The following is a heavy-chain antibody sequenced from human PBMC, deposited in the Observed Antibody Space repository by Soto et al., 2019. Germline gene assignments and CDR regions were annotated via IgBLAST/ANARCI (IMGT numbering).Heavy chain of an antibody. D-gene: IGHD2-2*02. V-gene: IGHV5-51*01. CDR1: GYSFTSYW. CDR2: IYPGDSDT. Sequence: PGESLKISCKGSGYSFTSYWIGWVRQMPGKGLEWMGIIYPGDSDTRYSPSFQGQVTISADKSISTAYLQWSSLKASDTAMYYYARRGPKICSSTSCYNYYYGMDVWGQGTTVTVSS. J-gene: IGHJ6*02. CDR3: ARRGPKICSSTSCYNYYYGMDV.